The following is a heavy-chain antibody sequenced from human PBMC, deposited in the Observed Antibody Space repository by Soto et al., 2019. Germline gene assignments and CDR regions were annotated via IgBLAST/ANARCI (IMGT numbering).Heavy chain of an antibody. Sequence: GGSLRLSCAASGYTFSTYSMHWVRQAPGKGLEWVAVLSYDVRNNFYADSVKGRFTISRDNAKNTLFLQMNSLRAEDTAVYYCAKDRYGDYGGIDYWGQGTMVTVSS. CDR2: LSYDVRNN. V-gene: IGHV3-30*04. J-gene: IGHJ4*02. CDR3: AKDRYGDYGGIDY. D-gene: IGHD4-17*01. CDR1: GYTFSTYS.